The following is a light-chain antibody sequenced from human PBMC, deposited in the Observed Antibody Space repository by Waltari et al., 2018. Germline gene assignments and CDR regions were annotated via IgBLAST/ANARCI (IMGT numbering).Light chain of an antibody. V-gene: IGLV2-23*01. CDR1: STALVRFGL. Sequence: QSALTQPASVSGSPGQSITIPCTRTSTALVRFGLVSWYQPHPGRAPPLIIYDVTRRPSETSDRFFGSKSGNTASLTISGLLAEDEADYYCCSYAGSSTLLFGTGTKVTVL. J-gene: IGLJ1*01. CDR2: DVT. CDR3: CSYAGSSTLL.